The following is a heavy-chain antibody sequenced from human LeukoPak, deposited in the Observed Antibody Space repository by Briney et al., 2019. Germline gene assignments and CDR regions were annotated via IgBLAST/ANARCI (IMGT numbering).Heavy chain of an antibody. D-gene: IGHD4/OR15-4a*01. CDR3: ARDGYDYAGGFVY. CDR2: INPHSGGT. Sequence: ASVKVSCKASGYTFSDYYVHWVRQAPGQGLEWMGWINPHSGGTNYAQKFQGRVTMIRDTSISTAYMELSTLRSDDTAVYYCARDGYDYAGGFVYWGQGTLVTVSS. CDR1: GYTFSDYY. J-gene: IGHJ4*02. V-gene: IGHV1-2*02.